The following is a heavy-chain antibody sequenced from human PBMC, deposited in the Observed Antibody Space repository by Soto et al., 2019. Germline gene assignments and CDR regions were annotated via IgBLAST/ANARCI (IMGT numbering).Heavy chain of an antibody. J-gene: IGHJ4*02. Sequence: PGGSLRLSCAASGFTFDDYAMHWVRQAPGKGLEWVSGISWNSGSIGYADSVKGRFTISRDNAKNSLYLQMNSLRAEDTALYYCAKDLYSSSAHFDYWGQGTLVTVSS. CDR3: AKDLYSSSAHFDY. D-gene: IGHD6-13*01. CDR2: ISWNSGSI. V-gene: IGHV3-9*01. CDR1: GFTFDDYA.